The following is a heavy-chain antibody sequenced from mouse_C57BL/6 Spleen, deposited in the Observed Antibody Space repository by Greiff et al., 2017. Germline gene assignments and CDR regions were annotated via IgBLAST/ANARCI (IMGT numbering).Heavy chain of an antibody. D-gene: IGHD2-4*01. J-gene: IGHJ3*01. V-gene: IGHV1-9*01. CDR3: ARRRGANDYGAWFAE. CDR2: LLPGSGSP. Sequence: VQLKESGAELMKPGASVKLSCKATGYTFTGYWLEWVKQRPGHGLEWIGELLPGSGSPNYNEKFKGKATFTADTSSNTAYMQLSSLTTEDSAICYCARRRGANDYGAWFAEWGQGTLVTVSA. CDR1: GYTFTGYW.